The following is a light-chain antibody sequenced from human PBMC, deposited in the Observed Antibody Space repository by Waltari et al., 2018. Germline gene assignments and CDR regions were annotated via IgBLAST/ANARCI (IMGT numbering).Light chain of an antibody. CDR1: NIGYSS. CDR3: QVWDSRSDHVV. V-gene: IGLV3-21*01. J-gene: IGLJ2*01. CDR2: DDR. Sequence: SYVLTQPPSVSVAPGKTATITCGGTNIGYSSVHWYQPRPGQAPVLVVHDDRDRPSGIPERFSGSTSGKSATLTITRVEAGDEADYYCQVWDSRSDHVVFGGGTKLIVL.